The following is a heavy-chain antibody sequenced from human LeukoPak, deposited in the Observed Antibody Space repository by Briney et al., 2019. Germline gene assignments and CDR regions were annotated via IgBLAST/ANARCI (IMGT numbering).Heavy chain of an antibody. CDR1: GFSFSTSW. CDR3: TRDRAYGALDY. J-gene: IGHJ4*02. V-gene: IGHV3-7*01. Sequence: GGSLRLSCAASGFSFSTSWMTWVRQAPGKGLEWVANIDGVGSQSDHVASVRGRFTISRDNAKNSVYLQMISLRDDDTAVYYCTRDRAYGALDYWGQGTLDTVSS. CDR2: IDGVGSQS. D-gene: IGHD3-16*01.